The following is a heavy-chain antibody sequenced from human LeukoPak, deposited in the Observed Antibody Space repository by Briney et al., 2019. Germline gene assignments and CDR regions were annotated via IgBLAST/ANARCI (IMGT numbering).Heavy chain of an antibody. V-gene: IGHV1-46*01. D-gene: IGHD2-2*01. CDR2: INPSGGST. Sequence: ASVKVSCKASGYTFTSYYMHWVRQAPGRGLEWVGIINPSGGSTSYAQKFQGRVTMTRDTSTSTVYMELSSLRSEDTAVYYCARVPAADINWFDPWGQGTLVTVSS. CDR3: ARVPAADINWFDP. CDR1: GYTFTSYY. J-gene: IGHJ5*02.